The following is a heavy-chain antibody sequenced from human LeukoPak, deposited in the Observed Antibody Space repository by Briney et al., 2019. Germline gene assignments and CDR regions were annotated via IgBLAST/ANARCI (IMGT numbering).Heavy chain of an antibody. V-gene: IGHV4-34*01. CDR2: INHSGST. Sequence: SETLSLTCAVYDGSFSGYYWSWIRQPPGKGLEWIGEINHSGSTNYNPSLKSRVTISVDTSKNQFSLKLSSVTAADTAVYYCARALTPLDIVVVPAASPGGMDVWGQGTTVTVSS. CDR1: DGSFSGYY. D-gene: IGHD2-2*01. J-gene: IGHJ6*02. CDR3: ARALTPLDIVVVPAASPGGMDV.